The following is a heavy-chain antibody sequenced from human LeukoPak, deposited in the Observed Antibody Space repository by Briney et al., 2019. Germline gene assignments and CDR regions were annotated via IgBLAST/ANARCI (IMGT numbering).Heavy chain of an antibody. CDR1: GYTFTSYD. CDR3: ATDAVAGTEGWFDP. J-gene: IGHJ5*02. V-gene: IGHV1-8*01. CDR2: MSPNSGNT. Sequence: ASVKVSCKASGYTFTSYDISWVRQATGQGLEWMGWMSPNSGNTGYAQKFQGRVIMTRNTSISTAYMELSSLRSEDTAVYYCATDAVAGTEGWFDPWGQGTLVTVSS. D-gene: IGHD6-19*01.